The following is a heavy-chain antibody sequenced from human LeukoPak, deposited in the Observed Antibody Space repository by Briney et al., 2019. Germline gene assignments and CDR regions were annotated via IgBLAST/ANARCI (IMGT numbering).Heavy chain of an antibody. CDR3: ARGPSGGNALGY. CDR1: GFTFSSYW. V-gene: IGHV3-7*04. J-gene: IGHJ4*02. D-gene: IGHD4-23*01. Sequence: GGSLRLSCAASGFTFSSYWMSWVRQAPGKGLEWVGNIKQDGSEKYYVDSVKGRFTISRDNAKNSLYLQVNSLRAEDTAVYYCARGPSGGNALGYWGQGTLVTVSS. CDR2: IKQDGSEK.